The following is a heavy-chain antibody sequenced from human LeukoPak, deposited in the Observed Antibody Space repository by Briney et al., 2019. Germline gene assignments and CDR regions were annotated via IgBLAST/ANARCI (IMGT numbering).Heavy chain of an antibody. J-gene: IGHJ4*02. CDR2: INHSGST. V-gene: IGHV4-34*01. CDR3: AACSGGSCYGGYFDY. CDR1: GGSFSGSY. D-gene: IGHD2-15*01. Sequence: PSETLSLTCAVYGGSFSGSYWSWIRQPPGKGLEWIGEINHSGSTNYNPSLKSRVTILVDTSKNQFSLKLTSVTAADTAVYYCAACSGGSCYGGYFDYWGQGTLVTVSS.